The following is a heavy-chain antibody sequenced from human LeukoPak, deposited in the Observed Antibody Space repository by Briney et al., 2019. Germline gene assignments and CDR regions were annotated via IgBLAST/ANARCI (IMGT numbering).Heavy chain of an antibody. CDR1: GFTFSNYG. J-gene: IGHJ4*02. CDR3: ARRPVNAYSFDS. V-gene: IGHV3-33*01. Sequence: GGSLRLSCAASGFTFSNYGMRWVRQAPGKGLEWMTTIWYDGNNKYYADSVKGRFSISRDNSKNTLYLQLNNLRADDTAVYYCARRPVNAYSFDSWGQGTLVTVSS. CDR2: IWYDGNNK. D-gene: IGHD3-16*01.